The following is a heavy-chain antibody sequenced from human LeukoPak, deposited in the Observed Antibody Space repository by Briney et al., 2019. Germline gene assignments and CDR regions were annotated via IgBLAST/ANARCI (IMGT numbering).Heavy chain of an antibody. Sequence: GGSLRLSCAASGFTFSSYSMNWVRQAPGKGLEWVSSISSSSSYIYYADSVKGRFTISRDNAKNSLYLQMNSLRAEDTAVYYCAREDRRDGYNFEDYWGQGTLVTVSS. CDR3: AREDRRDGYNFEDY. CDR1: GFTFSSYS. V-gene: IGHV3-21*01. CDR2: ISSSSSYI. J-gene: IGHJ4*02. D-gene: IGHD5-24*01.